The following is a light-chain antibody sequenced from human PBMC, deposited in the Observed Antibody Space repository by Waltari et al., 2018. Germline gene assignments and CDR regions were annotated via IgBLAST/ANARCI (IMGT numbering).Light chain of an antibody. CDR2: GKN. J-gene: IGLJ2*01. V-gene: IGLV3-19*01. CDR3: SSRELSGHVG. CDR1: ILRTYY. Sequence: SSDLTQDPAVSVALGQTVRITCQGDILRTYYGNWCRQKPGQPPELVIYGKNNRPSGIPDRFSASSSGNTASLIITGAQAEDEADYYCSSRELSGHVGFGGGTRLTVL.